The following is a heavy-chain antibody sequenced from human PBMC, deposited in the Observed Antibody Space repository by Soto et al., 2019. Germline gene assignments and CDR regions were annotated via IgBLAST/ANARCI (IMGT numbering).Heavy chain of an antibody. Sequence: EVQLVESGGGLVQPGGSLRLSCEASGFTFSNYNMNWVRQAPGKGLEWISYISSSSTISYADAVKGRFTISRDNAKNSLYLQMNSLRAEDTAVYYCARMAAPFDYWGRGSLVTVSS. V-gene: IGHV3-48*01. CDR2: ISSSSTI. CDR1: GFTFSNYN. CDR3: ARMAAPFDY. J-gene: IGHJ4*02.